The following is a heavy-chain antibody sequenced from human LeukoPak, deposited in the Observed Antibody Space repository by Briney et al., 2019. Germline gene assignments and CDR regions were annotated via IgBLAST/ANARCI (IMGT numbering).Heavy chain of an antibody. CDR3: AREEYYGSGSYYKGPLFDY. CDR1: GFTFSSYE. V-gene: IGHV3-48*03. J-gene: IGHJ4*02. D-gene: IGHD3-10*01. Sequence: GGSLRLSCAATGFTFSSYEMNWVRQAPGKGLEWVSYISSSGSTIYYADSVKGRFTISRDNDKNSLYLQMNSLRAEDTAVYYCAREEYYGSGSYYKGPLFDYWGQGTLVTVSS. CDR2: ISSSGSTI.